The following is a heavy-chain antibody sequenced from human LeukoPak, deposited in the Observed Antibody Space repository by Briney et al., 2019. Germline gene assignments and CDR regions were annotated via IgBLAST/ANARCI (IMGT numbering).Heavy chain of an antibody. D-gene: IGHD2-21*01. V-gene: IGHV4-39*07. J-gene: IGHJ4*02. CDR2: IYYSGST. CDR3: ARNLAGHFGGFYFDD. Sequence: SETLSLTCSVSGGSISSYYWGWIRQPPGKGLEWIATIYYSGSTYYNPSLKSRVTISVDTSKNQFSLKLSSVTAADTAVYYRARNLAGHFGGFYFDDWGQGTLVTVSS. CDR1: GGSISSYY.